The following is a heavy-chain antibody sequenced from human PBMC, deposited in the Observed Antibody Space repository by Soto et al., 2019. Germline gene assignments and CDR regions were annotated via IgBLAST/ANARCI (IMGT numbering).Heavy chain of an antibody. V-gene: IGHV3-23*01. CDR1: GFTFSSYA. J-gene: IGHJ6*02. CDR3: AKEVVPAAMEDYYYYYGMDV. CDR2: ISGSGGST. Sequence: GGSLRLSCAASGFTFSSYAMSWVRQAPGKGLEWVSAISGSGGSTYYADSVKGRFTISRDNSKNTLYLQMNSLRAEDTAVYYCAKEVVPAAMEDYYYYYGMDVWGQGTTVTVSS. D-gene: IGHD2-2*01.